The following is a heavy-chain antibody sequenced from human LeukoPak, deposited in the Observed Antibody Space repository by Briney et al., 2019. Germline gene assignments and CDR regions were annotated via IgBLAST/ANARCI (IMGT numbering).Heavy chain of an antibody. J-gene: IGHJ4*02. Sequence: AGGSLRLSCAASGFTFTDYWMNWVRQAPGKGLEWVASIKQDGSEKYYVDSVKGRLTISRDNAKNSLYLQMNSLRAEDTSMYYCARDGSAPGLYFDSWGQGTLVTVSS. CDR2: IKQDGSEK. V-gene: IGHV3-7*01. D-gene: IGHD6-13*01. CDR1: GFTFTDYW. CDR3: ARDGSAPGLYFDS.